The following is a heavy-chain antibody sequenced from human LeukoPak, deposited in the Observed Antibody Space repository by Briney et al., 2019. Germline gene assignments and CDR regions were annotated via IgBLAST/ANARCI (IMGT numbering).Heavy chain of an antibody. CDR3: ARDGAPATTNPNWFDP. Sequence: ASVKVSCKASGGTFSSYAISWVRQAPGQGLEWMGGIIPIFGTANYAQKFQGRVTITADESTSTAYMELSSLRSEDTAVYYCARDGAPATTNPNWFDPWGQGTPVTVSS. CDR1: GGTFSSYA. J-gene: IGHJ5*02. D-gene: IGHD1-26*01. V-gene: IGHV1-69*13. CDR2: IIPIFGTA.